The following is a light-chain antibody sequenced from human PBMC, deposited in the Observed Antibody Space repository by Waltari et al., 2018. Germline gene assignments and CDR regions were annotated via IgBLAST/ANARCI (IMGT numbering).Light chain of an antibody. CDR1: SSDVGSNNL. CDR2: EAT. J-gene: IGLJ2*01. V-gene: IGLV2-14*02. CDR3: CSYTNTHVV. Sequence: QSALTQPASVSGSPGQSITISCTGTSSDVGSNNLFSCYQQHPGQAPKLIIYEATKRTSGVSNRFSGSKSGNTASLTISGLQAEDEGDYYCCSYTNTHVVFGGGTKLTVL.